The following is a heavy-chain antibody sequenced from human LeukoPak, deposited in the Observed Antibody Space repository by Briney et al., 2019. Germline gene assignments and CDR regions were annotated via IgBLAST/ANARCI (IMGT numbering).Heavy chain of an antibody. D-gene: IGHD4-17*01. CDR1: GFTFSSYA. J-gene: IGHJ6*02. V-gene: IGHV3-30*04. Sequence: PGGSLRLSCAASGFTFSSYAMHWVRQAPGKGLEWVAVISYDGSNKYYADSVKGRFTISRDNSKNTLYLQMNSLRAEDTAVYHCAKGTGDSRFPMDVWGQGTTVTVSS. CDR3: AKGTGDSRFPMDV. CDR2: ISYDGSNK.